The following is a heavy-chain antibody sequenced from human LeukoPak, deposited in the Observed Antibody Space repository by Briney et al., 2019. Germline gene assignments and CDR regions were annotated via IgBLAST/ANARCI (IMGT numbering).Heavy chain of an antibody. CDR1: GGSFSGYY. CDR2: INHSGST. D-gene: IGHD3-22*01. CDR3: GRGGVPMMPVDY. V-gene: IGHV4-34*01. J-gene: IGHJ4*02. Sequence: PSETLSLTCAVYGGSFSGYYWSWIRQPPGKGLECIGEINHSGSTNYNPSLKSRVTILVDTSKNQFVLKHSPVTAAGTAVYYCGRGGVPMMPVDYWGQGTMVSVSS.